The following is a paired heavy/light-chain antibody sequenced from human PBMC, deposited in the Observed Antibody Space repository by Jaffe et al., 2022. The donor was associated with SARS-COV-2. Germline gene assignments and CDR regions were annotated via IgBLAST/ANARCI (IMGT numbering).Light chain of an antibody. CDR1: QSVSSNY. Sequence: EIELTQSPGTLSLSPGERATLSCRASQSVSSNYLAWYQQKPGQAPRLLIYDASTRATGIPDRFSGSGSGTDFILTISRLEPEDFAVYYCQQYGSSPRTFGQGTKVEIK. V-gene: IGKV3-20*01. CDR3: QQYGSSPRT. CDR2: DAS. J-gene: IGKJ1*01.
Heavy chain of an antibody. D-gene: IGHD2-15*01. J-gene: IGHJ1*01. CDR1: GFTFSSYA. Sequence: EVQLLESGGGLVQPGGSLRLSCAASGFTFSSYALSWVRQAPGKGLEWVSGISGSGDSTYYADSVKGRFTISRDISKNTLYLQMNSLRVEDTAVYSCAKDGWSIVFEYFHHWGQGTLVTVSS. CDR3: AKDGWSIVFEYFHH. V-gene: IGHV3-23*01. CDR2: ISGSGDST.